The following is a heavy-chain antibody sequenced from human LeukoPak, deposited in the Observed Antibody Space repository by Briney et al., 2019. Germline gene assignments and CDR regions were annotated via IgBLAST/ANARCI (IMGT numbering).Heavy chain of an antibody. Sequence: ASVKVSCKASGYTFTSYGFSRMRQAPGQGLEWKGWITSYNGNTKYAQKYQGRVTMTTDTSTSTAYMELRSLRSDDTAVYYCARGLGSYPEIPLDYWGQGTLVTVSS. CDR2: ITSYNGNT. CDR3: ARGLGSYPEIPLDY. D-gene: IGHD3-16*02. CDR1: GYTFTSYG. V-gene: IGHV1-18*01. J-gene: IGHJ4*02.